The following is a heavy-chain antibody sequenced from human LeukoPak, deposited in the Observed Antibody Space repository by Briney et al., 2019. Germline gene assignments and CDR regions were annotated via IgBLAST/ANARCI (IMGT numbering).Heavy chain of an antibody. J-gene: IGHJ4*02. D-gene: IGHD3-10*01. CDR1: GGSFSGYY. CDR2: INHSGCT. V-gene: IGHV4-34*01. CDR3: ARLLQGVRGVYSAGHLDY. Sequence: PSETLSLTCAVYGGSFSGYYWSWIRQPPGKGLEGIGEINHSGCTNYNPSLKSRVTMSVDTSKNQFSLKLSSVTAADTAMYYCARLLQGVRGVYSAGHLDYWGPGTLVTVSS.